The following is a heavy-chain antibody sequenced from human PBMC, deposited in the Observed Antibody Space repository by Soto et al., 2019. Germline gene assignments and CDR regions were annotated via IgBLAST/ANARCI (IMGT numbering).Heavy chain of an antibody. CDR1: GGSISSSNW. J-gene: IGHJ4*02. CDR3: ARLYYYDSSGYPR. V-gene: IGHV4-4*02. D-gene: IGHD3-22*01. Sequence: ASETLSLTCAVSGGSISSSNWWSWVRRPPGKGLEWIGEIYHSGSTNYYPSLKSRVTISVDKSKNQFSLKLSSVTAADTAVYYCARLYYYDSSGYPRWGQGTLVTVSS. CDR2: IYHSGST.